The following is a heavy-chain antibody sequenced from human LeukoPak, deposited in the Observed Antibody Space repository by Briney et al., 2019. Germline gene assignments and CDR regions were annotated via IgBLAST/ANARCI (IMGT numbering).Heavy chain of an antibody. CDR3: AGGPIVVVVADDAFDI. V-gene: IGHV4-59*08. Sequence: PSETLSLTCTVSGGSISSYYWSWIRQPPGKGLEWIGYIYYSGSTNYNPSLKSRVTISVDTSKNQFSLKLSSVTAADTAVYYCAGGPIVVVVADDAFDIWGQGTLVTVSS. CDR2: IYYSGST. J-gene: IGHJ3*02. D-gene: IGHD2-15*01. CDR1: GGSISSYY.